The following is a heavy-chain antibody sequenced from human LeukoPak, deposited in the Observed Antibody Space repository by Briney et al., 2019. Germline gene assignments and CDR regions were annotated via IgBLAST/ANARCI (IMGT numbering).Heavy chain of an antibody. CDR3: ARAKVGDISWFDP. J-gene: IGHJ5*02. D-gene: IGHD3-22*01. CDR2: IYSGGST. CDR1: GFIVNSDY. V-gene: IGHV3-53*01. Sequence: GGSLRLSCARSGFIVNSDYMHWVRQAPGKGLEWVSVIYSGGSTYYADSVKGRFTMSRDNSKNKLYLQMNSLRAEDTAVYYCARAKVGDISWFDPWGQGTLVTVSS.